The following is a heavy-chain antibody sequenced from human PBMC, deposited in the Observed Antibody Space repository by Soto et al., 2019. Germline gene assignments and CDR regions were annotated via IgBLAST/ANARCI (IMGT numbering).Heavy chain of an antibody. D-gene: IGHD3-3*01. CDR2: IYYSGST. Sequence: PSETLSLTCTVSGGSISSGDYYWSWIRQPPGKGLEWIGYIYYSGSTYYNPSLKSRVTISVDTSKNQFSLKLSSVTAAATAVYYCARGYRGTYDFCSGYYPIPRTLDYYGMDVWGQGTTVTVSS. V-gene: IGHV4-30-4*01. CDR3: ARGYRGTYDFCSGYYPIPRTLDYYGMDV. CDR1: GGSISSGDYY. J-gene: IGHJ6*02.